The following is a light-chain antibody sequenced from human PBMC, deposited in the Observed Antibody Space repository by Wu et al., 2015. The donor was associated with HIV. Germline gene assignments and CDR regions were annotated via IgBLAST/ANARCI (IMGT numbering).Light chain of an antibody. J-gene: IGKJ3*01. CDR1: QSVSSSY. CDR2: SAS. Sequence: EIVLTQSPATLSLSPGERATLSCRASQSVSSSYLAWYQQKPGQPPRLLIYSASSRATGIPDRFSGSGSGTDFTLTISRLEPEDFAVYYCQHYGSSQYTFGPGTTVDIK. V-gene: IGKV3-20*01. CDR3: QHYGSSQYT.